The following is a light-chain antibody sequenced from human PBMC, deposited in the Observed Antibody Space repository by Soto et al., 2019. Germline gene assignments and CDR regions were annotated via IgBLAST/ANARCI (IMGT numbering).Light chain of an antibody. CDR1: SSDIGGYNY. V-gene: IGLV2-14*01. CDR2: DVR. J-gene: IGLJ2*01. Sequence: QSALTQPASMSGSPGQSITISCTGTSSDIGGYNYISWYQQLPGKAPKFIIYDVRNRPSWVSNRFSGSRSGNTASLTISGLLAEDEADYYCSSYTSSSTVIFGGGTKLTVL. CDR3: SSYTSSSTVI.